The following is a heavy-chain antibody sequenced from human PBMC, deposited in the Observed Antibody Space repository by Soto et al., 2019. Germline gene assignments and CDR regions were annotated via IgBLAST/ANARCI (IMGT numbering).Heavy chain of an antibody. V-gene: IGHV3-7*05. D-gene: IGHD5-12*01. CDR3: AREIWWRVDY. Sequence: EVQLVESGGDLVQPGGSLRLSCAASGFSFSTNWMSWVRQAPGKGLEWVAKIRPDGSEQYYVDSVKGRFTISRDDPKNSLFLQMNSLGTGDTAVYYCAREIWWRVDYWGQGALVSVSS. CDR1: GFSFSTNW. J-gene: IGHJ4*02. CDR2: IRPDGSEQ.